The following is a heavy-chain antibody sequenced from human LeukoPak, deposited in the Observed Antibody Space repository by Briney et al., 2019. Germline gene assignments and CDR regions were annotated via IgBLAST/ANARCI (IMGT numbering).Heavy chain of an antibody. D-gene: IGHD6-6*01. CDR2: IYSGGST. CDR3: ARDHTQLVNYYYMDV. CDR1: GFTFYDYA. V-gene: IGHV3-53*01. Sequence: GGSLRLSCTVSGFTFYDYAMHWVRHTPGEGLEWVSVIYSGGSTYYADSVKGRFTISRDNSKNTLYLQMNSLRAEDTAVYYCARDHTQLVNYYYMDVWGKGTTVTVSS. J-gene: IGHJ6*03.